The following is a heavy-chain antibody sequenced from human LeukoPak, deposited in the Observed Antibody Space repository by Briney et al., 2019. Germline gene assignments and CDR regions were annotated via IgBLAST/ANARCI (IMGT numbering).Heavy chain of an antibody. CDR1: GGSISSYY. CDR2: IYYSGST. CDR3: ARHRRVAVAGLDAFDI. J-gene: IGHJ3*02. D-gene: IGHD6-19*01. V-gene: IGHV4-59*08. Sequence: SETLSLTCTVPGGSISSYYWSWIRQPPGKGLEWSGYIYYSGSTNYNPSLTSRVTISVDTSKNQFSLKLSSVTAADTAVYYCARHRRVAVAGLDAFDIWGQGTMVTVSS.